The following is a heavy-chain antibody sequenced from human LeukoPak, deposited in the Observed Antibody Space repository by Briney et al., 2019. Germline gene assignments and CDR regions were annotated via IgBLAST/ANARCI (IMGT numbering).Heavy chain of an antibody. Sequence: GGSLRLSCAASGFTFSSYGMHWVRQAPGKGLEWVAFIRYDGSNKYYADSVRGRFTISRDNSKNTLYLQMNSLRAEDTAVYYCAKDLFQQTGDDYWGQGTLVTVSS. CDR3: AKDLFQQTGDDY. V-gene: IGHV3-30*02. CDR2: IRYDGSNK. CDR1: GFTFSSYG. D-gene: IGHD2-8*02. J-gene: IGHJ4*02.